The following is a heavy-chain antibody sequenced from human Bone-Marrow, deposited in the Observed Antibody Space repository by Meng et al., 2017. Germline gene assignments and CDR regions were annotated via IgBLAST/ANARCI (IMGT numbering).Heavy chain of an antibody. D-gene: IGHD4-11*01. CDR2: INHSGST. Sequence: VQLQDWGEGLLKPSGPLSLTCVVSGGSFSDYYWGWVRQPPGKGLEWIGEINHSGSTNYNPSLESRATISVDTSQNNLSLKLSSVTAADSAVYYCARGPTTMAHDFDYWGQGTLVTVSS. CDR1: GGSFSDYY. V-gene: IGHV4-34*01. CDR3: ARGPTTMAHDFDY. J-gene: IGHJ4*02.